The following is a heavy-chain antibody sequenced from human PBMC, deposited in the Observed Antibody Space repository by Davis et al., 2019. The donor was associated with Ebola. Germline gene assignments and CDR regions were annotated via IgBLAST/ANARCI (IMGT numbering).Heavy chain of an antibody. D-gene: IGHD1-14*01. CDR1: GGTFSSYA. J-gene: IGHJ4*02. CDR2: IIPILGIA. Sequence: SVKVSCKASGGTFSSYAISWVRQAPGQGLEWMGRIIPILGIANYAQKFQGRVTITADKSTSTAYMELSSLRSEDTAVYYCARARNQARDYFDYWGQGTLVTVSS. V-gene: IGHV1-69*04. CDR3: ARARNQARDYFDY.